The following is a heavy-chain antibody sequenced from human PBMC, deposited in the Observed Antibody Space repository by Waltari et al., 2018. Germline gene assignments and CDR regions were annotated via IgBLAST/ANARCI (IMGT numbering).Heavy chain of an antibody. CDR2: IYYSGST. J-gene: IGHJ4*02. CDR1: GGSISSSSYY. CDR3: ARPGDYYDSSGYYRD. D-gene: IGHD3-22*01. Sequence: QLQLQESGPGLVKPSETLSLTCTVSGGSISSSSYYWGWIRQPPGKGLEWIGSIYYSGSTDNNPSLKSGVTISVDTSKNQFSLKLSSVTAADTAVYYCARPGDYYDSSGYYRDWGQGTLVTVSS. V-gene: IGHV4-39*01.